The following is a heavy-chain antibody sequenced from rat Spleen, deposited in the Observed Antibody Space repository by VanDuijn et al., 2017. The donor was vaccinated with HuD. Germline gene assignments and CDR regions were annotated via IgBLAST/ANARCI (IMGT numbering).Heavy chain of an antibody. Sequence: EVQLVESGGGLVQPGRSLKLSCAASGFTFSNYGMAWVCQAPTKGLEWVATISYDGSSAYYRDSVKGRFTISRDNAKSTLYLQMDNLRSEDTATYYCARLGGKYYDGYYPFSYWGQGTLVTVSS. CDR2: ISYDGSSA. CDR1: GFTFSNYG. J-gene: IGHJ3*01. CDR3: ARLGGKYYDGYYPFSY. D-gene: IGHD1-12*03. V-gene: IGHV5-29*01.